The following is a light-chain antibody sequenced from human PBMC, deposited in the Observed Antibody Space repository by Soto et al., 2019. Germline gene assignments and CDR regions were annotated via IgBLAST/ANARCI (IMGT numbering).Light chain of an antibody. CDR3: VLYMGSGIWV. CDR2: STK. V-gene: IGLV8-61*01. J-gene: IGLJ3*02. CDR1: SGSVSTSYY. Sequence: QAVVTQEPSFSVSPGRTVTLTCGLSSGSVSTSYYPSWYQQTPGQAPRTLIYSTKTRSPGVPDRFSGSILGNKAALTITGAQADDESDYYCVLYMGSGIWVFGGGTKLTVL.